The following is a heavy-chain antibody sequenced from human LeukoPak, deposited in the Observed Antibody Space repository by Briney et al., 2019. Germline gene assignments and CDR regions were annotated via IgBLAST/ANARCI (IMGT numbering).Heavy chain of an antibody. CDR2: ISGSSSYI. D-gene: IGHD1-26*01. Sequence: PGGSLRLSCAGSGFTFSSYNMNWVRQAPGKGLEWVSSISGSSSYIYYADSVKGRFTISRGNAKNSLYLQMNSLRAEDTAVYYCARDPYSGTYGDTYYYYMDVWGKGTTVTISS. CDR1: GFTFSSYN. V-gene: IGHV3-21*01. CDR3: ARDPYSGTYGDTYYYYMDV. J-gene: IGHJ6*03.